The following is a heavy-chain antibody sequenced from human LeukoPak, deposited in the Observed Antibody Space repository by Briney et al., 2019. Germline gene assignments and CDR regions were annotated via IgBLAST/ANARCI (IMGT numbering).Heavy chain of an antibody. CDR2: ISYDGSNK. J-gene: IGHJ4*02. CDR3: AGQSDY. Sequence: GGSLRLSCAASGFTFSSYGMHWVRQAPGKGLEWVAVISYDGSNKYYADSVKGRFTISRDNSKNTLYLQMNSLRAEDTAVCYCAGQSDYWGQGTLVTVSS. D-gene: IGHD4-11*01. V-gene: IGHV3-30*03. CDR1: GFTFSSYG.